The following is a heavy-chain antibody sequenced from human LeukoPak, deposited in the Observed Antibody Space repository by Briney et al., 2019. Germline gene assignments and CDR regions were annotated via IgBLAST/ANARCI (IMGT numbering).Heavy chain of an antibody. D-gene: IGHD3-10*01. V-gene: IGHV3-48*01. CDR1: GFTFSSYS. CDR3: ARSYYGSGSYYPFDY. J-gene: IGHJ4*02. CDR2: ISSSSSTI. Sequence: GXLRLSCAASGFTFSSYSMNWVRQAPGKGLEWVSYISSSSSTIYYADSVKGRFTISRDNPKTSLYLQMNSLRAEDTAVYYCARSYYGSGSYYPFDYWGQGTLVTVSS.